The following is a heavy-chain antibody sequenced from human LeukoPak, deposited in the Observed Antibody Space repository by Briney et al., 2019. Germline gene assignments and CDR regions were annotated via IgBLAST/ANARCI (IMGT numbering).Heavy chain of an antibody. D-gene: IGHD2/OR15-2a*01. CDR2: IIPIFGTA. CDR3: AFLVGDSDYYYYGMDV. Sequence: SVKVSCKASGGTFSSYAISWVRQAPGQGLEWMGGIIPIFGTANYAQKFQGRVTITADESTSAAYMELSSLRSEDTAVYYCAFLVGDSDYYYYGMDVWGQGTTVTVSS. CDR1: GGTFSSYA. J-gene: IGHJ6*02. V-gene: IGHV1-69*13.